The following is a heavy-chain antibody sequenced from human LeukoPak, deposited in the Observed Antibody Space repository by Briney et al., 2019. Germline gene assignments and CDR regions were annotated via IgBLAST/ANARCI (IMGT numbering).Heavy chain of an antibody. CDR3: ARADYGDYVLDYYYCMDV. V-gene: IGHV3-7*01. Sequence: GGSLRLSCAASGFTLSSYWMSWVRQAPGKGLEWVANIKQDGSEKYYVDSVKGRFTISRDNAKNSLYLQMNSLRAEDTAVYYCARADYGDYVLDYYYCMDVWGKGTTVTVSS. J-gene: IGHJ6*03. CDR1: GFTLSSYW. CDR2: IKQDGSEK. D-gene: IGHD4-17*01.